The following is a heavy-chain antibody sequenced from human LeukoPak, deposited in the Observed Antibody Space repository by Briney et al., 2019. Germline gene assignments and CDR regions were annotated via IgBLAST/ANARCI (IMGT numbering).Heavy chain of an antibody. Sequence: ASVKVSCKASGGTFSSYAISWVRQAPGQGLEWMGGIIPIFGTANYAQKFQGRVTITADESTSTAYMELSSLRSEDTAVYYCARDPCQVGGLCLWSGYSGFDYWGQGTLVTVST. CDR2: IIPIFGTA. CDR1: GGTFSSYA. J-gene: IGHJ4*02. D-gene: IGHD3-3*01. V-gene: IGHV1-69*01. CDR3: ARDPCQVGGLCLWSGYSGFDY.